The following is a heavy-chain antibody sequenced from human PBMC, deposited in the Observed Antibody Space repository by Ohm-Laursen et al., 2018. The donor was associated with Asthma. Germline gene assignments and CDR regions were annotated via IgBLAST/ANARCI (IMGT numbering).Heavy chain of an antibody. D-gene: IGHD1-26*01. V-gene: IGHV3-21*01. CDR3: ARIGPEWELPGREYSLHH. CDR2: ISTASTFI. J-gene: IGHJ1*01. Sequence: SLRLSCTASGYTFSRYSIHWVRQVPGKGLEWVASISTASTFIYYADSVRGRFTTSRDNAKNSVYLQMNSLRAEDTALYYCARIGPEWELPGREYSLHHWGQGPQVTVSS. CDR1: GYTFSRYS.